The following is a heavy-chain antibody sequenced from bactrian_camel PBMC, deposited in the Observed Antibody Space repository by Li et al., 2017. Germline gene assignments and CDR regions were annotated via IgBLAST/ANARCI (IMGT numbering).Heavy chain of an antibody. CDR2: ISRGSTIT. D-gene: IGHD1*01. CDR1: GFTFHKWH. J-gene: IGHJ4*01. CDR3: VALAWGFNY. Sequence: QLVESGGGLVQPGGSLRLSCAPSGFTFHKWHMSWVRQAPGKGLEWVSTISRGSTITSYADDVKGRFTTSRANTMNTAYLQMDSLKSEDTAQYYCVALAWGFNYWGQGTQVTVS. V-gene: IGHV3S40*01.